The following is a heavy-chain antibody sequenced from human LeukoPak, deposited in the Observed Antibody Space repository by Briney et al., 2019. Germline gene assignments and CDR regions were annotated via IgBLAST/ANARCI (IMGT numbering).Heavy chain of an antibody. J-gene: IGHJ6*02. D-gene: IGHD2-15*01. CDR3: ARDQVGYCSGGSCYSYYYYGMDV. Sequence: GGSLRLSCAASGFTFSSYAMSWVRQAPGKGLEWVSAISGSGGSTYYADSVKGRFTISRDNAKNSLYLQMNSLRAEDTAVYYCARDQVGYCSGGSCYSYYYYGMDVWGQGTTVTAYS. CDR1: GFTFSSYA. CDR2: ISGSGGST. V-gene: IGHV3-23*01.